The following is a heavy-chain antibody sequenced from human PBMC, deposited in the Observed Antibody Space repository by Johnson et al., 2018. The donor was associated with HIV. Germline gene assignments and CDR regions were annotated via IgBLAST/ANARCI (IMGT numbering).Heavy chain of an antibody. V-gene: IGHV3-11*01. Sequence: QVQLVESGGGLVKPGGSLRLSCAASGFTFSDYYMSRIRQAPGQGLAWVSYISSTGSTIYCADSVKGRFTISRANAKNSLYVQMHSLRAEDTAVYYCAREYSSGYPDAFDIWGQGTMVTVSS. CDR1: GFTFSDYY. J-gene: IGHJ3*02. CDR2: ISSTGSTI. D-gene: IGHD3-22*01. CDR3: AREYSSGYPDAFDI.